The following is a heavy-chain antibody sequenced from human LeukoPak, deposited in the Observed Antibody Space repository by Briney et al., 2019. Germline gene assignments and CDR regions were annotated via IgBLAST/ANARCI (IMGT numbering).Heavy chain of an antibody. D-gene: IGHD2/OR15-2a*01. J-gene: IGHJ5*02. Sequence: SETLSLICTVSGASVSSGTYYWSWIRQPPGKGLEWIGYIYYTGSATYSPSLKSRVTISVDTSKNQFSLKLSSVTAADTAVYYCARSGGDYFNWFDPWGQGTLVTVSS. V-gene: IGHV4-61*01. CDR2: IYYTGSA. CDR1: GASVSSGTYY. CDR3: ARSGGDYFNWFDP.